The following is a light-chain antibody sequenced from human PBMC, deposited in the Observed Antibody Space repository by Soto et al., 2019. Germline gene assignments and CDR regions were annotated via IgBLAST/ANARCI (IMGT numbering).Light chain of an antibody. CDR2: KAS. V-gene: IGKV1-5*03. J-gene: IGKJ1*01. CDR3: HKNDSAA. CDR1: QTISSW. Sequence: DIQMTQSPSTLSGSVEDRVTITCRASQTISSWWSLDWQKPEKGPALMIYKASTSSSGAGSRFRVSGSGSETALTITIRRLEHFAFAVYYRHKNDSAAFGRGTKVDIK.